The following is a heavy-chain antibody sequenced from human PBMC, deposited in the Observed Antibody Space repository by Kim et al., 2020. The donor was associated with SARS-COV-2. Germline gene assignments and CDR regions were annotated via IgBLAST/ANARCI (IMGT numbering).Heavy chain of an antibody. CDR3: AKPAYYYYMDV. J-gene: IGHJ6*03. Sequence: TYYADSVKGRFTISRDNSKNSLYLQMNSLRTEDTALYYCAKPAYYYYMDVWGKGTTVTVSS. V-gene: IGHV3-43*01. CDR2: T.